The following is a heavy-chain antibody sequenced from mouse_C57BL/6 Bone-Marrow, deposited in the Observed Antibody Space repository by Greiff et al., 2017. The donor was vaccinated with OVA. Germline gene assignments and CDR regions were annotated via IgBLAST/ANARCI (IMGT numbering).Heavy chain of an antibody. V-gene: IGHV5-4*01. CDR2: ISDGGSYT. D-gene: IGHD2-3*01. Sequence: VQLQESGGGLVKPGGSLKLSCAASGFTFSSYAMSWVRQTPEKRLEWVATISDGGSYTYYPDNVKGRFTISRDNAKNNLYLQMSHLKSEDTAMYYCARDQDDGYFSFDYWGQGTTLTVSS. CDR1: GFTFSSYA. CDR3: ARDQDDGYFSFDY. J-gene: IGHJ2*01.